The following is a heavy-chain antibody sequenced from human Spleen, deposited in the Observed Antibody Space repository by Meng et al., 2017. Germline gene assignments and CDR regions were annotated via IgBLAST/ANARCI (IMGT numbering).Heavy chain of an antibody. J-gene: IGHJ4*02. CDR1: GFSFSGHY. CDR2: INTDGTTT. V-gene: IGHV3-74*01. D-gene: IGHD5-24*01. Sequence: GESLKISCAASGFSFSGHYMHWVRQGPGKGLMWISRINTDGTTTTYADSVKGRFTISRDNAKNTVYLQMNSLRAEDTAVYYCAKRQRDGYNSPFDYWGQGTLVIVSS. CDR3: AKRQRDGYNSPFDY.